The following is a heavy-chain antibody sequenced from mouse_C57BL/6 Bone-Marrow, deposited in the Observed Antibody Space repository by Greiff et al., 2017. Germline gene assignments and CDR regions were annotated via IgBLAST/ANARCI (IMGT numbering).Heavy chain of an antibody. D-gene: IGHD1-1*01. J-gene: IGHJ4*01. CDR2: ISNGGGST. V-gene: IGHV5-12*01. Sequence: EVHLVESGGGLVQPGGSLKLSCAASGFTFSDYYMYWVRQTPEKRLEWVAYISNGGGSTYYPDTVKGRFTISRDNAENTLYLHMSRLKSEDTAMYYCATTGYAMDYWGQGTSVTVSS. CDR3: ATTGYAMDY. CDR1: GFTFSDYY.